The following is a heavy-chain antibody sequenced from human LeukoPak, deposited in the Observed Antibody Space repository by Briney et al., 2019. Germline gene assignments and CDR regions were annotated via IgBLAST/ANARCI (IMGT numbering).Heavy chain of an antibody. J-gene: IGHJ4*02. CDR3: AKWGDYDILTGWLDY. D-gene: IGHD3-9*01. V-gene: IGHV3-23*01. Sequence: PGGSLRLSCAASGFTVTNYAMYWVRQAPGKELEWVSAISGRDDSTYYADSVKGRFTISRDTSKNTLFLQMNSLRAEDTAVYYCAKWGDYDILTGWLDYWGQGTLVIVSS. CDR2: ISGRDDST. CDR1: GFTVTNYA.